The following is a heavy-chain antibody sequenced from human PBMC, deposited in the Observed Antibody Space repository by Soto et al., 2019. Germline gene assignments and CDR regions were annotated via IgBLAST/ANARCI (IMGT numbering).Heavy chain of an antibody. CDR2: IYPGDSDT. Sequence: GESLKISCKGSGYSFTSYWIGWVRQMPGKGLEWMGIIYPGDSDTRCSPSFQGQVTISADKSISTAYLQWSSLKASDTAMYYCAIHFLLRGYSGYAPDYWGQGTLVTVSS. CDR3: AIHFLLRGYSGYAPDY. J-gene: IGHJ4*02. D-gene: IGHD5-12*01. CDR1: GYSFTSYW. V-gene: IGHV5-51*01.